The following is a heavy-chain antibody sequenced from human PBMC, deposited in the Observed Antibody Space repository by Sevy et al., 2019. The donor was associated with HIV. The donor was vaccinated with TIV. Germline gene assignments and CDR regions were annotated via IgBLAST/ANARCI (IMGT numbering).Heavy chain of an antibody. Sequence: GGSLRLSCAASGFTFSSYAMHWVRQAPGKGLEWVAVISYDGSNKYYADSVKGRFTISRDNSKNTLYLKMNSLRAEDTAVYYCARSTFVDTAMAKRKHYYNYGMDVWGQGTTVTVSS. CDR3: ARSTFVDTAMAKRKHYYNYGMDV. V-gene: IGHV3-30-3*01. J-gene: IGHJ6*02. D-gene: IGHD5-18*01. CDR1: GFTFSSYA. CDR2: ISYDGSNK.